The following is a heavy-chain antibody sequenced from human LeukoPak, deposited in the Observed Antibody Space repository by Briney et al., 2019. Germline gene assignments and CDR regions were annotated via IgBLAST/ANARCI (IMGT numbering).Heavy chain of an antibody. J-gene: IGHJ4*02. CDR1: GFTFSSYA. D-gene: IGHD6-13*01. CDR2: ISYDGSMK. V-gene: IGHV3-30-3*01. CDR3: ARRYSNTWYYFDY. Sequence: HPGGSLRLSCAASGFTFSSYAMHWVRQAPGKGLEWVAVISYDGSMKYYADSVKGRFTISRDNSKNTLYLQMNSLRAEDTAVYYCARRYSNTWYYFDYWGQGTLVTVSS.